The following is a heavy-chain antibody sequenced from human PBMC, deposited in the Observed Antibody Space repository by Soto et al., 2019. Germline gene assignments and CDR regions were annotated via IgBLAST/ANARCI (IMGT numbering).Heavy chain of an antibody. CDR1: GYTFTSYA. Sequence: ASVKVSCKASGYTFTSYAMHWVRQAPGQRLEWMGWINAGNGNTKYSQKLQGRVTITRDTSASTAYMELSSLRSEDTAVYYCARGAKNDCSGGSCYVYYYYMDVWGKGTTVTVSS. CDR2: INAGNGNT. CDR3: ARGAKNDCSGGSCYVYYYYMDV. V-gene: IGHV1-3*01. J-gene: IGHJ6*03. D-gene: IGHD2-15*01.